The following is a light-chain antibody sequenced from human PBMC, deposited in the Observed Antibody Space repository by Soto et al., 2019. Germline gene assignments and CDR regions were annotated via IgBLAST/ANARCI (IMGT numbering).Light chain of an antibody. Sequence: QSVLTQSPSASGSPGQSVTISCTGTSSDVGGYNFVSWYQQRPGKAPKLIIYEVTKRLSGVPDRFSGSKSGNTASLTVSGLQADDEADYYCSSYAGSNNLLFGGGTKVTVL. V-gene: IGLV2-8*01. CDR2: EVT. CDR3: SSYAGSNNLL. CDR1: SSDVGGYNF. J-gene: IGLJ2*01.